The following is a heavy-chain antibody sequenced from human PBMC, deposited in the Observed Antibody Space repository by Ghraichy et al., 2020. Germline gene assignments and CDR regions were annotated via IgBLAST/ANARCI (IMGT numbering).Heavy chain of an antibody. CDR3: ARGTGTSWFDL. V-gene: IGHV1-2*02. J-gene: IGHJ5*02. CDR2: INTKNGAT. CDR1: GYSFTSNY. Sequence: ASVKVPCRASGYSFTSNYIHWVRQCPGQGPEWMGWINTKNGATNYAQRFQGRVTMTRDTSISTTYLDLSSLTSDDTALYFCARGTGTSWFDLWGQGTLVTVSP.